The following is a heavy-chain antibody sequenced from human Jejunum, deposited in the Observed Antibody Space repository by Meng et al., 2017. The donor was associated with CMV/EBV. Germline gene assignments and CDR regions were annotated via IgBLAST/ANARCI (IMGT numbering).Heavy chain of an antibody. V-gene: IGHV3-21*01. J-gene: IGHJ5*02. CDR2: LSGSGSVI. CDR1: GSTFNGSP. CDR3: ARGVCTSTSCPPS. D-gene: IGHD2-2*01. Sequence: CAPSGSTFNGSPMHCVRQAPGKGLGWVSSLSGSGSVIHSADSLKGRFTIYRDNAKNSVFLQMNSLRVEDTAVYYCARGVCTSTSCPPSWGQGTLVTVSS.